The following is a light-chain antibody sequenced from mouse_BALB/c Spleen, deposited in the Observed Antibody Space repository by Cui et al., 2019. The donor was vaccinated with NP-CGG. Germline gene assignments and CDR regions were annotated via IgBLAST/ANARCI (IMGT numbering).Light chain of an antibody. Sequence: QAVVTQESALTTSPGETVTLTCRSSTGAVTTSNYANWVQEKPDHLFTGLIGGTNNRAPVVPARFSGSLIGDKAALTISGAQTEDEAIYFCALWYSNHWVCGGGTKLTVL. CDR1: TGAVTTSNY. CDR2: GTN. CDR3: ALWYSNHWV. J-gene: IGLJ1*01. V-gene: IGLV1*01.